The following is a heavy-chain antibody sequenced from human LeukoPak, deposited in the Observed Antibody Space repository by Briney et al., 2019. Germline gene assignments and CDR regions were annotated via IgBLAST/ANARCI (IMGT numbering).Heavy chain of an antibody. CDR2: IKSKTDGGTT. J-gene: IGHJ4*02. V-gene: IGHV3-15*01. Sequence: GGSLRLSCAASGFTFSNAWMSWVRQAPGKGLEWVGRIKSKTDGGTTDYAAPVKGRFTIARDDSKNTLYLQMNSLKTEDTAVYYCTTGPLLELLDYRGQGNLVTVSS. D-gene: IGHD1-7*01. CDR1: GFTFSNAW. CDR3: TTGPLLELLDY.